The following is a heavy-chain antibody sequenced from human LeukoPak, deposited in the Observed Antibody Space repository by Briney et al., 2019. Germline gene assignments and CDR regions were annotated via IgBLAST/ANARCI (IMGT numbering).Heavy chain of an antibody. CDR1: GYTFTGYY. CDR3: ARDRTTMVRGVFDY. V-gene: IGHV1-2*02. J-gene: IGHJ4*02. Sequence: GASVKVSCKASGYTFTGYYMHWVRQAPGQGLEWMGWINPNSGGTNYAQKFQGRVTMTRDTSISTAYMELSRLRSDDTAVYYCARDRTTMVRGVFDYWGQGTLVTVSS. D-gene: IGHD3-10*01. CDR2: INPNSGGT.